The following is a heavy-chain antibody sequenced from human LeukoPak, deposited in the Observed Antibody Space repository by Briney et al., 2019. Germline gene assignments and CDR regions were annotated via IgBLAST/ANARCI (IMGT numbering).Heavy chain of an antibody. J-gene: IGHJ4*02. Sequence: ASVKVSCKASGYTFTSYAMHWVRQAPGQRLEWMGWINAGNGNTKCSQKFQGRVTITRDTSASTAYMELSSLRSEDTAVYYCAREATLVRFLEWTNHFDYWGQGTLVTVSS. CDR2: INAGNGNT. CDR1: GYTFTSYA. CDR3: AREATLVRFLEWTNHFDY. V-gene: IGHV1-3*01. D-gene: IGHD3-3*01.